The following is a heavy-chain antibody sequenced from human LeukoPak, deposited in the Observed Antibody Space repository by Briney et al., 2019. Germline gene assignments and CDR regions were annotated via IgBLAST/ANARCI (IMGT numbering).Heavy chain of an antibody. J-gene: IGHJ4*02. D-gene: IGHD1-26*01. CDR2: ISSSNSYT. CDR1: GFTFSDYY. V-gene: IGHV3-11*03. Sequence: GGSLRLSCAASGFTFSDYYMSWIRQAPGKGLEWVSYISSSNSYTNYADSVKGRFYADSVKGRFTISRDNSKNTLYLQMNGLRAEDTAVYYCAKKGSNNWEVYFDYWGQGTLVTVSS. CDR3: AKKGSNNWEVYFDY.